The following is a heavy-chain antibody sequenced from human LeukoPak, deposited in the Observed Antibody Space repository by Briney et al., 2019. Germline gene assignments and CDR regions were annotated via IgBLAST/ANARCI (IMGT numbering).Heavy chain of an antibody. D-gene: IGHD5-18*01. Sequence: SETPSLTCAVYGGSFSGYYWSWIRQPPGKGLEWIGEINHSGSTNYNPSLKSRVTISVDTSKNQFSLKLSSVTAADTAVYYCARSGYSYGYWGHFDYWGQGTLVTVSS. CDR1: GGSFSGYY. CDR2: INHSGST. J-gene: IGHJ4*02. CDR3: ARSGYSYGYWGHFDY. V-gene: IGHV4-34*01.